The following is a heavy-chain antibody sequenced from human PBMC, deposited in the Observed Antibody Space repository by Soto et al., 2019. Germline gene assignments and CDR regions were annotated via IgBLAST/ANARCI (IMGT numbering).Heavy chain of an antibody. D-gene: IGHD6-19*01. CDR2: ISSSGSTI. CDR3: AVYRASSAY. J-gene: IGHJ4*02. V-gene: IGHV3-48*03. CDR1: GFTFSSYE. Sequence: PGGSLRLSCAASGFTFSSYEMNWVRQAPGKGLEWVSYISSSGSTIYYADSVKGRFTISRDNAKNSLYLQMNSLKTEDTAVYYCAVYRASSAYWGQGTLVTVSS.